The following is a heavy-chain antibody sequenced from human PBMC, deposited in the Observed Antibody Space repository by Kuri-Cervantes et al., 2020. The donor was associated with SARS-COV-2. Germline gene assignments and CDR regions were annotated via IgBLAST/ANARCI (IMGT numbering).Heavy chain of an antibody. CDR2: ISAYNGNT. Sequence: ASVKVSCKASGYAFTSYGISWVRQAPGQGLEWMGWISAYNGNTNYAQKLQGRVTMTTDTSTSTAYMELSSLRSEDTAVYYCARGIPRYSGSYRPRYFDYWGQGTLVTVSS. CDR3: ARGIPRYSGSYRPRYFDY. V-gene: IGHV1-18*01. J-gene: IGHJ4*02. CDR1: GYAFTSYG. D-gene: IGHD1-26*01.